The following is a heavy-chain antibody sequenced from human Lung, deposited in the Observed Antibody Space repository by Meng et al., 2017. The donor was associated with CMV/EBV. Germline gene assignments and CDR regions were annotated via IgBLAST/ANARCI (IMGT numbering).Heavy chain of an antibody. J-gene: IGHJ4*02. CDR2: IRHDGTNK. V-gene: IGHV3-30*02. CDR1: GFRFEDHG. D-gene: IGHD3/OR15-3a*01. CDR3: AKDLLLFGGPNAYFDY. Sequence: GGSXRLSCAASGFRFEDHGMHWVRQTPGKGLEWVAFIRHDGTNKFYGDSVKGRFTISRDNSKNTVYLQMNSLRPEETAVYYCAKDLLLFGGPNAYFDYWGQGTLVTVSS.